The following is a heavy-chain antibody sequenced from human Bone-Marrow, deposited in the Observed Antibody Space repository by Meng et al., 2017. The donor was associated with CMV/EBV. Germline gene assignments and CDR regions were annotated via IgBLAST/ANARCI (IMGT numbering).Heavy chain of an antibody. Sequence: SCKASGFTFSSYAMHWVRQAPGKGLEWVAVISYDGSNKYYADSVKGRFTISRDNSKNTLYLQMNSLRAEDTAVYYCARDYDFWSGYQRTMVYYYGMDVWGQGTTVTFAS. V-gene: IGHV3-30-3*01. CDR2: ISYDGSNK. D-gene: IGHD3-3*01. CDR3: ARDYDFWSGYQRTMVYYYGMDV. CDR1: GFTFSSYA. J-gene: IGHJ6*02.